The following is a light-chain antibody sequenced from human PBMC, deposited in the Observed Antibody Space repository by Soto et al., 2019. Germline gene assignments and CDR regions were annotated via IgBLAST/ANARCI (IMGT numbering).Light chain of an antibody. J-gene: IGKJ2*01. Sequence: EIVMTQSPATLSVSPGERATLSCRASQSISTELAWYQQKPGQPPRLLIYSASTRATGVPARFTGSGSGSEFTLTISGLQSEDFAVYYCQQCHNGPLTFGQGTRLEI. CDR1: QSISTE. V-gene: IGKV3-15*01. CDR2: SAS. CDR3: QQCHNGPLT.